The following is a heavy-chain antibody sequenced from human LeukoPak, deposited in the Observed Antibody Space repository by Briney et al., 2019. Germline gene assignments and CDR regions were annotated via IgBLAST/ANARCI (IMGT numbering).Heavy chain of an antibody. Sequence: PSETLPLTCTVSGYSVNSGYYWGWIRQPPGKGLEWIGSIYHSGSTYYNPPLKSRVTVSVDTSKNHFSLKLSSVTAADTAVYYCARVRNIAAAGMSPPDYWYFDLWGRGTLVTVSS. CDR1: GYSVNSGYY. J-gene: IGHJ2*01. V-gene: IGHV4-38-2*02. CDR3: ARVRNIAAAGMSPPDYWYFDL. CDR2: IYHSGST. D-gene: IGHD6-13*01.